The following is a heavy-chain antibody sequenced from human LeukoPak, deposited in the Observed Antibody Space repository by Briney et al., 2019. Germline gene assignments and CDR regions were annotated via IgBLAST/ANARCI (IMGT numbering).Heavy chain of an antibody. CDR1: GGSISSYY. J-gene: IGHJ4*02. V-gene: IGHV4-59*01. CDR3: AREGFDGGYRTFDY. CDR2: IYYSGCT. D-gene: IGHD5-12*01. Sequence: SETLSLTCTVSGGSISSYYWSWIRQPPGKGLEWIGYIYYSGCTNYNPSLKSRVTISVDTSKNQFSLKLSSATAADTAVYYCAREGFDGGYRTFDYWGQGTLVTVSS.